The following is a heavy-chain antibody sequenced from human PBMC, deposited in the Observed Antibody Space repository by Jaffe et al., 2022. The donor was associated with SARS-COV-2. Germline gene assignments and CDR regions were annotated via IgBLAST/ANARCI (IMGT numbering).Heavy chain of an antibody. V-gene: IGHV3-11*01. CDR2: ISRSGNTI. Sequence: QVQLVESGGGLVKPGGSLRLSCSASGFTFSDYYMSWIRQAPGKGLEWVSYISRSGNTIYYADSVKGRFTVSRDNAKNSLYLQMNSLRAEDTAVYYCARDRATGAFDYWGQGTLVTVSS. J-gene: IGHJ4*02. CDR1: GFTFSDYY. CDR3: ARDRATGAFDY.